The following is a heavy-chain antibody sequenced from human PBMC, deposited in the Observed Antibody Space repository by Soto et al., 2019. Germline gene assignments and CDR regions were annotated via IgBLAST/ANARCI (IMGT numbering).Heavy chain of an antibody. CDR3: ASSPSSGY. V-gene: IGHV3-66*01. J-gene: IGHJ4*02. Sequence: EVQLVESGGALVQPGGSLSLSCAASGFTVSNNYMSWARQAPGKGLEGVAVIYSGGSTYYADSVKGRFTISRDHSKNTLYLQMNSVRAEDTALYYCASSPSSGYWGQGTLFTVSS. CDR1: GFTVSNNY. D-gene: IGHD6-19*01. CDR2: IYSGGST.